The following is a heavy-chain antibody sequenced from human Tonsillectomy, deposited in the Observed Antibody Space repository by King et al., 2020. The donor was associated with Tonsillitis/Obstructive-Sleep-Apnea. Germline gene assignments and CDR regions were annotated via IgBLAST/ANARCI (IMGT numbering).Heavy chain of an antibody. V-gene: IGHV4-61*01. CDR1: GGSVRSDRYY. D-gene: IGHD1-14*01. J-gene: IGHJ5*02. CDR2: IYYSGST. CDR3: ARMDAYNWFDP. Sequence: QLQESGPGLVKPSETLSLTCTVSGGSVRSDRYYWSWIRQPPGKGLEGIGYIYYSGSTSYHPSLKSRVPLSVDTSKNQFSLKLSSVTAADTAVYYCARMDAYNWFDPWGRGTLVTVSS.